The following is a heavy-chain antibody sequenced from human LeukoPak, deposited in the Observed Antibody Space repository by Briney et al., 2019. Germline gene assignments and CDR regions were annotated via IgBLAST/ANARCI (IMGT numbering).Heavy chain of an antibody. D-gene: IGHD5-18*01. CDR1: GFTFSNYA. V-gene: IGHV3-23*01. Sequence: GESLRLSCAASGFTFSNYAMSWVRQAPGKGLEWVSVISGNGGRTYYADSVKGRFTISRDNSKNTLYLQMNSLRAEDTAVYYCAKVRDMDTVLGRFDKWGQGTLVTVSS. CDR2: ISGNGGRT. CDR3: AKVRDMDTVLGRFDK. J-gene: IGHJ5*02.